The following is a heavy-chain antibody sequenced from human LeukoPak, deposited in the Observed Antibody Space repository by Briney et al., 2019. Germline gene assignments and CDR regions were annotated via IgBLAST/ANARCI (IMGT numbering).Heavy chain of an antibody. CDR1: GFTFSSYS. Sequence: GGSLRLSCAASGFTFSSYSMNWVRQAPGKGLEWVSYISSSSSTIYYADSVKGRFTISRDNAKNSLYLRMNSLRAEDTAVYYCAREEAAVIQLWSDYYYYGMDVWGQGTTVTVSS. V-gene: IGHV3-48*01. D-gene: IGHD5-18*01. CDR3: AREEAAVIQLWSDYYYYGMDV. CDR2: ISSSSSTI. J-gene: IGHJ6*02.